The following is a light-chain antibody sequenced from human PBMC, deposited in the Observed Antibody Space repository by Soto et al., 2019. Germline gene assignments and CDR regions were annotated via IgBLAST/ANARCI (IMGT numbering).Light chain of an antibody. J-gene: IGKJ1*01. V-gene: IGKV3-15*01. CDR2: GAS. Sequence: EMVMTQSPATLSVYPGESATLSCRASQSVSSNLAWYQQKPGQAPRLLIYGASTRATGIPVRFSGSVSGTEFTLTISGLQSEDFAVYYCQQYNNWPRTFGQGNKVEIK. CDR1: QSVSSN. CDR3: QQYNNWPRT.